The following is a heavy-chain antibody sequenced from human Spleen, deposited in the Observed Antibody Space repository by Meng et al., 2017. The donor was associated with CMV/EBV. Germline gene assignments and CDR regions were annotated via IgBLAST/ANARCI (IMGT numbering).Heavy chain of an antibody. CDR3: AKDVRSRGLHYYYYGLDV. CDR1: GFTFSSYG. Sequence: GESLKISCAASGFTFSSYGIRWVRQAPGKGLEWVAFVRHDESDKYYADSVKGRFIISRENSKNTLSLQMNSLRGDDTAVYYCAKDVRSRGLHYYYYGLDVWGQGTTVTVSS. J-gene: IGHJ6*02. CDR2: VRHDESDK. V-gene: IGHV3-30*02. D-gene: IGHD3-16*01.